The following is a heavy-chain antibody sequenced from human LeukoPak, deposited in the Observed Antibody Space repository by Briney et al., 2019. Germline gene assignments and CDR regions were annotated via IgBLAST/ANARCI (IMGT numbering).Heavy chain of an antibody. CDR1: GFTFSSYG. V-gene: IGHV3-33*01. J-gene: IGHJ4*02. Sequence: GRSLRLSCAASGFTFSSYGMHWVRQAPGEGLEWVAVIWSDGNNKDYADSVKGRFTISRDDSKNTLYLQMNSLRAEDTAVYYCARDLSSWTPGYWGQGTLVTVSS. D-gene: IGHD6-13*01. CDR2: IWSDGNNK. CDR3: ARDLSSWTPGY.